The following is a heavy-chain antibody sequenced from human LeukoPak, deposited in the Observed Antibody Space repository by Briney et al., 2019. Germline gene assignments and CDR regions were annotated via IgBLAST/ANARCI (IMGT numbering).Heavy chain of an antibody. CDR1: GGSISSYY. CDR2: IYSSGSN. J-gene: IGHJ4*02. D-gene: IGHD5-12*01. CDR3: AREPTSGREPTSGRPLDY. V-gene: IGHV4-4*07. Sequence: SETLSLTCTVSGGSISSYYWSWIRQPPGKGLEWIGRIYSSGSNNYNPSLKSRVTMSLDTSKNHLSLNLSSVTAADTAVYYCAREPTSGREPTSGRPLDYWGQGTLVTVSS.